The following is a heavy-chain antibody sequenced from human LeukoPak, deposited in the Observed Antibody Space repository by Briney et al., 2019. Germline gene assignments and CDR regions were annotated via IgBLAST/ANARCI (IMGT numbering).Heavy chain of an antibody. J-gene: IGHJ4*02. CDR3: VAEDTY. CDR1: GLSVTNTY. V-gene: IGHV3-53*01. D-gene: IGHD5-18*01. Sequence: PGGSLRLSCAASGLSVTNTYMTWVRQAPGKGLEWVSVIYSGGGTNYADSLKGRFSISRDNPKNTLYLQMNSLRAEDTAVYYCVAEDTYWGQGTLVTVSS. CDR2: IYSGGGT.